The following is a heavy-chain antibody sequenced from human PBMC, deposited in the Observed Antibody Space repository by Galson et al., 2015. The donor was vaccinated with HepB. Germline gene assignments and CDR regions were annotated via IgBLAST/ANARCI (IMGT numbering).Heavy chain of an antibody. V-gene: IGHV5-51*01. Sequence: QSGAEVKKPGESLKISCKGSGYNFPYSWIGWVRQMPGKGLEWMGNIYPDDSDTRYRPSFEGQVTISADKSIGTTHLQWSSLKASDTATYYCARLLRGGSRLRGSDDDWYFDLWGRGTVVTVSS. D-gene: IGHD3-10*01. CDR3: ARLLRGGSRLRGSDDDWYFDL. J-gene: IGHJ2*01. CDR2: IYPDDSDT. CDR1: GYNFPYSW.